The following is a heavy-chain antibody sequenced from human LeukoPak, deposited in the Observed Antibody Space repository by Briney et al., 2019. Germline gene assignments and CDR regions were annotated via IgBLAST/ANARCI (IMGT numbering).Heavy chain of an antibody. CDR1: GFTFSSYA. CDR2: ISYDGNDK. CDR3: ARAGAVAGTAPFDF. J-gene: IGHJ4*02. D-gene: IGHD6-19*01. Sequence: PGGSLRLSCAASGFTFSSYAIHWVRQAPGKGLEWVAVISYDGNDKYYADSVKGRFTISRENSKNTLFLQMNSLRAEDTAVYYRARAGAVAGTAPFDFWGQGTLVTVSS. V-gene: IGHV3-30-3*01.